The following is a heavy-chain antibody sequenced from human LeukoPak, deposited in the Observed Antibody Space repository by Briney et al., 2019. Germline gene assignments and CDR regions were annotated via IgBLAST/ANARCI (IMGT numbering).Heavy chain of an antibody. CDR2: INHSGST. V-gene: IGHV4-34*01. J-gene: IGHJ4*02. Sequence: SETLSLTCAVSGGSFSGYYWSWIRQPPGKGLEWIGEINHSGSTNYNPSLKSRVTISVDTSKNQFSLKLSSVTAADTAVYYCARVPGIAVAPFDYWGQGTLVTVSS. CDR3: ARVPGIAVAPFDY. D-gene: IGHD6-19*01. CDR1: GGSFSGYY.